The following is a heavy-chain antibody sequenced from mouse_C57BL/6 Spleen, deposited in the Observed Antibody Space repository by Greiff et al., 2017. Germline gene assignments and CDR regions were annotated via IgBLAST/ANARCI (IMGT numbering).Heavy chain of an antibody. V-gene: IGHV5-16*01. CDR2: INYDGSST. CDR3: ARKWRQDYFDY. CDR1: GFTFSDYY. J-gene: IGHJ2*01. Sequence: DVKLVESEGGLVQPGSSMKLSCTASGFTFSDYYMAWVRQVPEKGLEWVANINYDGSSTYYLDSLKSRFIISRDNAKNILYLQMSSLKSEDTATYYCARKWRQDYFDYWGQGTTLTVSS. D-gene: IGHD1-3*01.